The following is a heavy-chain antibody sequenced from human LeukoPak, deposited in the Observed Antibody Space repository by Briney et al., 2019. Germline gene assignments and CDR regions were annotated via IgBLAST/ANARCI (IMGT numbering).Heavy chain of an antibody. J-gene: IGHJ4*02. CDR1: GFIFRICG. CDR3: AKDSGGDDIFSH. V-gene: IGHV3-23*01. CDR2: ISGSGGST. D-gene: IGHD3-9*01. Sequence: GRSLRLSCAASGFIFRICGMHWVRQAPGQGLEWVSAISGSGGSTYYADSVKGRFTISRDNSKNTLYLQMNSLRAEDTAVYYCAKDSGGDDIFSHWGQGTLVTVSS.